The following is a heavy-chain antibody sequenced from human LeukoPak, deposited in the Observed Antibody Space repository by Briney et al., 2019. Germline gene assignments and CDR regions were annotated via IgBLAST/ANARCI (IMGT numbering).Heavy chain of an antibody. D-gene: IGHD6-19*01. CDR2: ITGSGGST. V-gene: IGHV3-23*01. CDR1: GFTFSSYG. J-gene: IGHJ4*02. Sequence: GGSLRLSCAASGFTFSSYGMHWVRQAPGKGLEWVSAITGSGGSTFYADSVKGRFTISRDNSENTLYLQMNSLRVEDTAVYYCAKRVSGWYQVDYWGQGTLVTVSS. CDR3: AKRVSGWYQVDY.